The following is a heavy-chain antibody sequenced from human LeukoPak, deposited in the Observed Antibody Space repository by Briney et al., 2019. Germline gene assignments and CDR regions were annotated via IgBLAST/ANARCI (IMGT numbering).Heavy chain of an antibody. CDR3: ARSGGLLDAFDI. Sequence: GGSLRLSCAASGFTFSSYAMHWVRQAPGKGLEWVAVISYDGSNKYYADSVKGRFTISRDNSENTLYLQMNSLRAEDTAVYDCARSGGLLDAFDIWGQGTMVTVSS. J-gene: IGHJ3*02. D-gene: IGHD3-16*01. V-gene: IGHV3-30-3*01. CDR2: ISYDGSNK. CDR1: GFTFSSYA.